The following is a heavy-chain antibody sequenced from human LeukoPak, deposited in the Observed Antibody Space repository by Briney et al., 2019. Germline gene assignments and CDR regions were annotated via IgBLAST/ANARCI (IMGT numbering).Heavy chain of an antibody. Sequence: PGGSLRLSCAASGFTFSSYGMHWVRQAPGKGLEWVAFIRYDGSNKYYADSVKGRFTISRDNSKNTLYLQMNSLRAEDTAVYYCAKGIPVTTRSGYWGQGTLVTVSS. D-gene: IGHD4-17*01. CDR1: GFTFSSYG. CDR2: IRYDGSNK. V-gene: IGHV3-30*02. J-gene: IGHJ4*02. CDR3: AKGIPVTTRSGY.